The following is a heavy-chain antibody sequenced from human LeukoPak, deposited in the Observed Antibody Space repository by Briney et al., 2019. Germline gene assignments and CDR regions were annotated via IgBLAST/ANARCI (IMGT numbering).Heavy chain of an antibody. CDR1: GGSFNDYY. CDR2: IRHSGST. Sequence: SETLSLTCDVSGGSFNDYYWSWIRQAPGKGLEWIGEIRHSGSTNYNPSLKGRVTVSVDTSKNQFSLRLSSVTAADTAMYYCASGGYSYGFDYWGQGTLVTVSS. CDR3: ASGGYSYGFDY. J-gene: IGHJ4*02. D-gene: IGHD5-18*01. V-gene: IGHV4-34*01.